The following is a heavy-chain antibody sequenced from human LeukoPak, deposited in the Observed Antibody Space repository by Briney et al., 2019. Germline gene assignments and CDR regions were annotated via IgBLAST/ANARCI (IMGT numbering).Heavy chain of an antibody. J-gene: IGHJ4*02. CDR3: ARDDLSWYSGIDY. Sequence: GGSLRLSCEVSGFTFRTYWMHWVRQAPGKGLVWVSYINSDGTGTMYADSVKGRFTVSRDNAKNTLYLQMNSLRAEDTAVYYCARDDLSWYSGIDYWGQGVLGTVSS. D-gene: IGHD6-13*01. V-gene: IGHV3-74*03. CDR1: GFTFRTYW. CDR2: INSDGTGT.